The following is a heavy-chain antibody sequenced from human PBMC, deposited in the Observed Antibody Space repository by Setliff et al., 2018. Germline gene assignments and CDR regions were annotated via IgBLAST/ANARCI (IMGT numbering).Heavy chain of an antibody. CDR3: ARARPATIAGVVPGVADFGIDV. D-gene: IGHD2-2*01. Sequence: SETLSLTCTVSGGSISPYFWSWIRQPPGKGLEWIGYIYHNGNTNFNPSLKSRVNMSVDTSKNQFSLKLSSVTAADTAVYYCARARPATIAGVVPGVADFGIDVWGQGTTVTVSS. CDR2: IYHNGNT. V-gene: IGHV4-59*01. CDR1: GGSISPYF. J-gene: IGHJ6*02.